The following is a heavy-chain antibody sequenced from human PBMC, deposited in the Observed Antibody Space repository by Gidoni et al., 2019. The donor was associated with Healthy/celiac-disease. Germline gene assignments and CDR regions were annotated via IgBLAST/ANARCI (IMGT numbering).Heavy chain of an antibody. V-gene: IGHV4-61*02. D-gene: IGHD1-26*01. CDR1: GGSISSGSYY. CDR2: IYTSGST. J-gene: IGHJ1*01. Sequence: QVQLQESGPGLVKPSQTLSLTCPFSGGSISSGSYYWSWIRQPAGKGLEWIGRIYTSGSTNYNPSLKSRVTISVDTSKNQFSLKLSSVTAADTAVYYCARDSSGSGSPGFQHWGQGTLVTVSS. CDR3: ARDSSGSGSPGFQH.